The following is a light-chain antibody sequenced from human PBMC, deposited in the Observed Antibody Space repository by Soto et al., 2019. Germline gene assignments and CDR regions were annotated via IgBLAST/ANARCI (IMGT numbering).Light chain of an antibody. CDR3: SSFTGSTAWV. CDR2: EVS. V-gene: IGLV2-14*01. CDR1: SNDVGGYNY. Sequence: QSVLTQPASLSGSPGQSITMFCTGTSNDVGGYNYVSWYQQHPGKAPKLIIYEVSNRPSGISSRFSGSKSANTASLTISGLQAEDDAEYYSSSFTGSTAWVFGGGTKLTVL. J-gene: IGLJ3*02.